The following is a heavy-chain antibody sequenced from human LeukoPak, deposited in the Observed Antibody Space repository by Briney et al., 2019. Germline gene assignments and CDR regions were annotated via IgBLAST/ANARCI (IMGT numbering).Heavy chain of an antibody. D-gene: IGHD2-2*03. Sequence: ASVKVSCKASGYTFTGYYMHWVRQAPGQGLEWIGWINPNSGGTNYAQKFQGRVTMTRDTSISTAYMELSRLRSDDTAVYYCASGYCSSTSCPYFDYWGQGTLVTVSS. J-gene: IGHJ4*02. CDR1: GYTFTGYY. CDR2: INPNSGGT. CDR3: ASGYCSSTSCPYFDY. V-gene: IGHV1-2*02.